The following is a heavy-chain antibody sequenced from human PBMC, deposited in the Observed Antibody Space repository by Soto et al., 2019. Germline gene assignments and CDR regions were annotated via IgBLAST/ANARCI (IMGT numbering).Heavy chain of an antibody. Sequence: EVQLVESGGGLVQPGGSLRLSCAASGFTFSSYWMHWVRQVPGKGLVWVSRISRDGSTPSNADSVRGRFTISRDNDKNTKYQEMNSPRAEDKTVNDRAREKKQGESDRGGKGERIDPWGQGTRGNGSS. J-gene: IGHJ5*02. V-gene: IGHV3-74*01. D-gene: IGHD3-16*01. CDR3: AREKKQGESDRGGKGERIDP. CDR1: GFTFSSYW. CDR2: ISRDGSTP.